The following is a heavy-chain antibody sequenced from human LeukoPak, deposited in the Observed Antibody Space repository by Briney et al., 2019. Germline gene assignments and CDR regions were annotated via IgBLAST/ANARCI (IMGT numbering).Heavy chain of an antibody. CDR2: ISGSGGGT. V-gene: IGHV3-23*01. Sequence: AGGSLRLSCAASGFTFSSYAMSWVRQAPGKGLEWVSAISGSGGGTYYADSVKGRFTISRDNSKNTLYLQMNSLRAEDTAVYYCAKPRGYGDFGNWFDPWGQGTLVTVSS. J-gene: IGHJ5*02. CDR3: AKPRGYGDFGNWFDP. CDR1: GFTFSSYA. D-gene: IGHD4-17*01.